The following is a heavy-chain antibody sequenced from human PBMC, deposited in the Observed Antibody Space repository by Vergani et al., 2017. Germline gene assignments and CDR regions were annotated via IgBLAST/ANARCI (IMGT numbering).Heavy chain of an antibody. D-gene: IGHD1-14*01. Sequence: EVQLLESGGGLVQPGGSLRLSCAASGFPFSSYAMSWVRQAPGKGLEWVSALSGIGVSTYYADSMKGRFTISKDNSKNTLYLQMNSLRAEDTAGYYCAKSEKPLYYYYYYMDVWGKGTTVTVSS. J-gene: IGHJ6*03. V-gene: IGHV3-23*01. CDR1: GFPFSSYA. CDR2: LSGIGVST. CDR3: AKSEKPLYYYYYYMDV.